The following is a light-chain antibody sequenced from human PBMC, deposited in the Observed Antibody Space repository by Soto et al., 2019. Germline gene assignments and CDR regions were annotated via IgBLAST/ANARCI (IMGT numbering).Light chain of an antibody. J-gene: IGKJ2*01. V-gene: IGKV1-33*01. CDR1: QDISNS. Sequence: DIQMTQSPSSLSTSVGERVTITCQARQDISNSLNWYQQKPGKAPNLLIYEASKLQTGVPSRFSGGGSGTPFTFTISTLQPEDIATYYCQHYDNLPRYTFGRGTKLEIK. CDR3: QHYDNLPRYT. CDR2: EAS.